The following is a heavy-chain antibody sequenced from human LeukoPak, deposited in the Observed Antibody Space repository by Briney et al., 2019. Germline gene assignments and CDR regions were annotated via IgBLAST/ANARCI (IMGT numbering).Heavy chain of an antibody. Sequence: GGSLRLSCAASGFTFSSYGMHWVRQAPGKGLDWVAVISNDGSKKYYADSVKGRFTTSRDNSKNTLSLQVSSLRTEDTAVYYCAKDRYSYAFEYSDSWGQGTLVTVSS. D-gene: IGHD5-18*01. J-gene: IGHJ4*02. V-gene: IGHV3-30*18. CDR1: GFTFSSYG. CDR2: ISNDGSKK. CDR3: AKDRYSYAFEYSDS.